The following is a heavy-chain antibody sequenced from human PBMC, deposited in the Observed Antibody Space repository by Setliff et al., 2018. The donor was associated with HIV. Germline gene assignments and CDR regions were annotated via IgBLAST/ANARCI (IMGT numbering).Heavy chain of an antibody. CDR2: IGIAGDT. Sequence: GGSLRLSCAASGFTFSSYDMHWVRQAIGKGLEWVSAIGIAGDTYYPGSVKGRFTISRENAKNSLYLQMNNLRTEDTAIYYCVRDPTVPSPDYFDYWGQGTLVTVSS. CDR3: VRDPTVPSPDYFDY. J-gene: IGHJ4*02. D-gene: IGHD4-4*01. CDR1: GFTFSSYD. V-gene: IGHV3-13*01.